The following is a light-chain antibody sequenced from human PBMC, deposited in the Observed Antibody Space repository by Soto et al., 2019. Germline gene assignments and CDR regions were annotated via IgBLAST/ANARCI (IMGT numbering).Light chain of an antibody. Sequence: EIVMTQSPAALTASPGERDTLSCRSSQSVSSNLAWYQQKPGQAPRLLIYGASTRATGIPARFSGSGSGTEFTLTISSLQSEDFAVYYCQQYNNWPSWTFGQGTKVDIK. CDR1: QSVSSN. J-gene: IGKJ1*01. CDR2: GAS. V-gene: IGKV3-15*01. CDR3: QQYNNWPSWT.